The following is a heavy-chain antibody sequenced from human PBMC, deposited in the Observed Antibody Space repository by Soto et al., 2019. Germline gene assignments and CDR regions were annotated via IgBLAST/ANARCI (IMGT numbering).Heavy chain of an antibody. J-gene: IGHJ3*01. V-gene: IGHV1-18*04. Sequence: GASVKVSCKASGYSFTDYHIHWVRQAPGQGLEWMGWISAHTGSSEYAQRFQGRVTMTTDRSTSTAYMELRSLRSDDTAVYYCARAFFYQGSDSRGYSFDAFDFWGPGTLVTVSS. D-gene: IGHD3-22*01. CDR3: ARAFFYQGSDSRGYSFDAFDF. CDR2: ISAHTGSS. CDR1: GYSFTDYH.